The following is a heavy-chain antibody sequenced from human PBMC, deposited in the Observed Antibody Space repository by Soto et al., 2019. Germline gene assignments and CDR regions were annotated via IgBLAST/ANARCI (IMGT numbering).Heavy chain of an antibody. CDR3: ATAWYYDSSGYHGDPYYFDY. CDR2: ISYDGSNK. D-gene: IGHD3-22*01. V-gene: IGHV3-30-3*01. J-gene: IGHJ4*02. Sequence: QVQLVESGGGVVQPGRSLRLSCAASGFTFSSYAMHWVRQAPGKGLEWVAVISYDGSNKYYADSVKGRFTISGDNSKNTLYLQMNSLRAEDTAVYYCATAWYYDSSGYHGDPYYFDYWGQGTLVTVSS. CDR1: GFTFSSYA.